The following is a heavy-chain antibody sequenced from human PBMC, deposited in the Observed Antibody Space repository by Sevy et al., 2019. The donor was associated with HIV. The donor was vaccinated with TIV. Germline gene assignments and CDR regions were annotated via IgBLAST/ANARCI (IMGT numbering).Heavy chain of an antibody. CDR3: ARSGVAAAGTGIVWYFDL. D-gene: IGHD6-13*01. Sequence: SQTLSLTCAISGDSVSSNSAAWNWIRQSPSRGLEWLGRTYYRSKWYNDYAVSVKSRITINPDTSKNQFSLQLNSVTPEGTAVYYCARSGVAAAGTGIVWYFDLWGRGTLVTVSS. CDR1: GDSVSSNSAA. J-gene: IGHJ2*01. V-gene: IGHV6-1*01. CDR2: TYYRSKWYN.